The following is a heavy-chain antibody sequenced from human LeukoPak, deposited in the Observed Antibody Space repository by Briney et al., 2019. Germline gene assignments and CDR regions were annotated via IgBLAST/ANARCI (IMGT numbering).Heavy chain of an antibody. CDR2: ISRSGDST. J-gene: IGHJ4*02. D-gene: IGHD1-1*01. CDR1: GFTFSRYA. CDR3: ARDPGLERRWGVDY. Sequence: PGGSLRLSCAASGFTFSRYAMSWVRQAPGKGLEWVSAISRSGDSTYYVDSVKGRFTISRDNSKNTLYLQMNSLRAEDTAVYYCARDPGLERRWGVDYWGQGTLVTVSS. V-gene: IGHV3-23*01.